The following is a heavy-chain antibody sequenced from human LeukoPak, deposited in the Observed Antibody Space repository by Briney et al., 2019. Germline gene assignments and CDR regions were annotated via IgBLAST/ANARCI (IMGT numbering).Heavy chain of an antibody. CDR1: GFTFSSYS. CDR3: ARDDNWAFDH. CDR2: ISSSSSTI. V-gene: IGHV3-48*04. J-gene: IGHJ4*02. D-gene: IGHD1-1*01. Sequence: PGGSLRLSCAASGFTFSSYSMNWVRQAPGKGLEWVSYISSSSSTIYYADSVQGRFTISRDNAKNSLYLQMNSLGAEDTAVYYCARDDNWAFDHWGQGTLVTVSS.